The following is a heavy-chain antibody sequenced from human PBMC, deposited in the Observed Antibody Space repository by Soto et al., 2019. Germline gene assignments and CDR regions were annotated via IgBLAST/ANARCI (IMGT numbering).Heavy chain of an antibody. J-gene: IGHJ5*02. CDR3: ARDRSLVESRFDP. Sequence: PSETLSLTCTVSGGSISSGGYYWSWIRQHPGKGLEWIGYIYYSGSTYYNPSLKSRVTISVDTSKNQFSLKLSSVTAADTAVYYCARDRSLVESRFDPWGQGTLVTVSS. CDR1: GGSISSGGYY. D-gene: IGHD6-13*01. CDR2: IYYSGST. V-gene: IGHV4-31*03.